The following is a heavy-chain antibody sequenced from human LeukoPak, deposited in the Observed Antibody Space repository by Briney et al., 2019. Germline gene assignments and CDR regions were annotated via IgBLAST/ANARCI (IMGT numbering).Heavy chain of an antibody. CDR2: ISSSGSTI. Sequence: GGSLRLSCAASGFAFSSYWMAWVRQAPGKGLEWVSYISSSGSTIYYADSVKGRFTISRDNAKNSLYLQMNSLRAEDTAVYYCARGEYSGYDYYYYYMDVWGKGTTVTVSS. CDR1: GFAFSSYW. J-gene: IGHJ6*03. V-gene: IGHV3-48*03. CDR3: ARGEYSGYDYYYYYMDV. D-gene: IGHD5-12*01.